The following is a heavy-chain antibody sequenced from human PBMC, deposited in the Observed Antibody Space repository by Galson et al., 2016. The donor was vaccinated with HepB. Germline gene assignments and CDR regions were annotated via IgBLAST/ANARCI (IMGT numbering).Heavy chain of an antibody. CDR2: IYHSGTT. J-gene: IGHJ4*02. D-gene: IGHD5-12*01. CDR3: ARGAYSGHGLAY. Sequence: TLSLTCGVSGDSISSSGSYSWHWIRQPPGKGLEWIGYIYHSGTTYYNPSLKSRLTISVDKSKNQFSLNLSSVTAADTAVYYWARGAYSGHGLAYWGQGTLVTVSS. CDR1: GDSISSSGSYS. V-gene: IGHV4-30-2*01.